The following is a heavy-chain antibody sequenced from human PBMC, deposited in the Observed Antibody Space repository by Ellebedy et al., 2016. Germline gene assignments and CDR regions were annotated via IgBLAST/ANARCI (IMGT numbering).Heavy chain of an antibody. D-gene: IGHD6-19*01. J-gene: IGHJ6*02. Sequence: GESLKISCAASGFTFSNFAMSWVRQAPGKGLEWVSSISSTATYIYYADSVKGRLTISRDNAKNSLFLQMNSLRSEDTAVYYCASRAMAVTGADPPRDYYYGMDVWGQGTTVTVSS. CDR2: ISSTATYI. V-gene: IGHV3-21*01. CDR3: ASRAMAVTGADPPRDYYYGMDV. CDR1: GFTFSNFA.